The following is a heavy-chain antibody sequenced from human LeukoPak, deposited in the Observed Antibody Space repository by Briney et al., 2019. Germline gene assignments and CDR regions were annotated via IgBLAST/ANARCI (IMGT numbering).Heavy chain of an antibody. J-gene: IGHJ4*02. CDR2: ISGSGGST. CDR1: GFTFSSYA. D-gene: IGHD1-7*01. CDR3: AKTPATTRQFYFDY. Sequence: GGSLRLSCAASGFTFSSYAMNWVRQAPRKGLEWVSAISGSGGSTYYADSVKGRFTISRDNSKNTLYLQMNSLRAEDTAVYYCAKTPATTRQFYFDYWGQGTLVTVSS. V-gene: IGHV3-23*01.